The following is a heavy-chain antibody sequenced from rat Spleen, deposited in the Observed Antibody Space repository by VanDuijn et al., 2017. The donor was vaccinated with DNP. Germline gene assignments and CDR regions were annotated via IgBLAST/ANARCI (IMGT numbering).Heavy chain of an antibody. CDR3: ARRRLPYWYFDF. V-gene: IGHV1-43*01. CDR1: GYTFTTYY. Sequence: QIQLRQSGAEPAKPGSSVKISCKASGYTFTTYYMTWIKQTTGQGLEYLGYINTGSGGTNYNEKFRGKATLTVDTSSNTAFMQLSSLKPDDSAVYYCARRRLPYWYFDFWGPGTMVTVSS. D-gene: IGHD1-4*01. J-gene: IGHJ1*01. CDR2: INTGSGGT.